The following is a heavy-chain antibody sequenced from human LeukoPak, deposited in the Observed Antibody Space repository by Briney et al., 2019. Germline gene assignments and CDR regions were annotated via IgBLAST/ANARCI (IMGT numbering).Heavy chain of an antibody. CDR3: AKDTSFDYVWGTYRPTLYYYGLDV. V-gene: IGHV3-30*18. D-gene: IGHD3-16*02. Sequence: GESLRLSCTASGFTFRNFGMHWVRQAPGKGLEWLAGISFDRSNKFYVDSVKGRFTISRDNPKESVYLQMNSLRVEDTAVYFCAKDTSFDYVWGTYRPTLYYYGLDVWGQGTTVIVSS. CDR2: ISFDRSNK. J-gene: IGHJ6*02. CDR1: GFTFRNFG.